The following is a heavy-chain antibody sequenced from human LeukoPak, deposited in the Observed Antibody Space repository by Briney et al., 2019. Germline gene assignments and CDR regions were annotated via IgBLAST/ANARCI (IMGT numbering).Heavy chain of an antibody. CDR1: GGSISSYY. V-gene: IGHV4-59*01. Sequence: SETLSLTCTVSGGSISSYYWSWIRQPPGKGLELLGYIYYSGSTNYNPSLKSRVTISVDTSKNQFSLKLSSVTAADTAVYYCARDRSGYSSGWYHLGYWGQGTLVSVSS. CDR3: ARDRSGYSSGWYHLGY. J-gene: IGHJ4*02. CDR2: IYYSGST. D-gene: IGHD6-19*01.